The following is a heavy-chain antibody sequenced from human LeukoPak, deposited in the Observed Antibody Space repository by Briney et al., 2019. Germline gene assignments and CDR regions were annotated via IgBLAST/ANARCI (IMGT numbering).Heavy chain of an antibody. Sequence: SETLSLTCTVSGGSLTTNNYYWGWIRQPPGKGLEWIAKIYYSGSTYHNPSLKGRVTISVDTSKNQFFLKLTSVTAADTAVYYCARGDAVTGTTEYFDLWGRGTLVTVSS. J-gene: IGHJ2*01. D-gene: IGHD1-7*01. CDR2: IYYSGST. CDR1: GGSLTTNNYY. V-gene: IGHV4-39*01. CDR3: ARGDAVTGTTEYFDL.